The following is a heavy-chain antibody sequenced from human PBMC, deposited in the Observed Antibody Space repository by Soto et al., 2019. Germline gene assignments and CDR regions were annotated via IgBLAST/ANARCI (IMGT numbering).Heavy chain of an antibody. D-gene: IGHD2-8*01. CDR2: IYYSGST. V-gene: IGHV4-59*12. CDR3: ARDSSTYCTNGVCSYFDY. Sequence: PSETLSLTCTVSGGSISSYYWSWIRQPPGKGLEWIGYIYYSGSTNYNPSLKSRVTISVDTSKNQFSLKLSSVTAADTAVYYCARDSSTYCTNGVCSYFDYWGQGTLVTVSS. J-gene: IGHJ4*02. CDR1: GGSISSYY.